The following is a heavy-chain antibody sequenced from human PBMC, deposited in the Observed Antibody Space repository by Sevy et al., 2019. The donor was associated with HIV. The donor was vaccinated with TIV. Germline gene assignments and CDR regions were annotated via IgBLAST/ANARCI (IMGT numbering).Heavy chain of an antibody. Sequence: ASVKVSCKVSGKTLTALAIHWVRQAPGKGLEWMATYDPEDAETYYAQRFLGRVTMTEDTSTDTAYMEMSSLGSEDTAVFYCAGTKDYYDNSGDPFDYWGQGTLVTVSS. CDR1: GKTLTALA. D-gene: IGHD3-22*01. CDR3: AGTKDYYDNSGDPFDY. CDR2: YDPEDAET. V-gene: IGHV1-24*01. J-gene: IGHJ4*02.